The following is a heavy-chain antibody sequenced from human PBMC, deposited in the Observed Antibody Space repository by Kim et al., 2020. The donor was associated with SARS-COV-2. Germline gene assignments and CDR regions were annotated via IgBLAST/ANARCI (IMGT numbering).Heavy chain of an antibody. CDR1: GGSITTNNW. Sequence: SETLSLTCTVSGGSITTNNWWSWVRQAPGKGLQWLGDIYHTGATHYTPSLESRLSCSVDKSKNKFSLRLKSVTAADRAIYFCARGSTSGVHAVEWFDHWGRGILVTVSS. J-gene: IGHJ5*02. CDR2: IYHTGAT. D-gene: IGHD1-26*01. V-gene: IGHV4-4*02. CDR3: ARGSTSGVHAVEWFDH.